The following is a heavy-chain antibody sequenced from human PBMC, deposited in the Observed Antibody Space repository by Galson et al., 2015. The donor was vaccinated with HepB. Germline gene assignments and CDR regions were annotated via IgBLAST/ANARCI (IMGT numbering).Heavy chain of an antibody. Sequence: SLRLYCAASGFTFDDYDMSWVRQAPGKGLEWVSNIYWNGGRTGYADSVKGRFTISRDNAKNSLYLQMNSLRAEDTALYYCARVGYCSGGSCYSYYYFDYWGQGTLVTVSS. V-gene: IGHV3-20*04. CDR1: GFTFDDYD. CDR2: IYWNGGRT. CDR3: ARVGYCSGGSCYSYYYFDY. J-gene: IGHJ4*02. D-gene: IGHD2-15*01.